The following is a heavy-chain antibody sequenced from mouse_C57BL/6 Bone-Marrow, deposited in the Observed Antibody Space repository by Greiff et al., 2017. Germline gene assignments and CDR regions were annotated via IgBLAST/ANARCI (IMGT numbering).Heavy chain of an antibody. Sequence: EVQLQQSGPELVKPGASVKISCKASGYSFTNYNMNWVKQSNGKSLEWIGVINPNYGTTSYNQKFKGKATLTVNKSSSTAYMELRSLTSEDSAVYYCARRLRVDYWGQGTSVTVSS. CDR1: GYSFTNYN. J-gene: IGHJ4*01. CDR2: INPNYGTT. V-gene: IGHV1-39*01. D-gene: IGHD1-1*01. CDR3: ARRLRVDY.